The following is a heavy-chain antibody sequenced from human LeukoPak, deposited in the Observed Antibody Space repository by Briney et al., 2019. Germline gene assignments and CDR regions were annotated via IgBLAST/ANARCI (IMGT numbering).Heavy chain of an antibody. CDR3: AKFHDSSGYYPEGYFDY. CDR2: ISGSGGST. D-gene: IGHD3-22*01. Sequence: PSETLSLTCTVSGVSISSYYWSWIRQPPGKGLEWVSAISGSGGSTYYADSVKGLFTISRDNSKNTLYLQMNSLRAEDTAVYYCAKFHDSSGYYPEGYFDYWGQGTLVTVSS. V-gene: IGHV3-23*01. J-gene: IGHJ4*02. CDR1: GVSISSYY.